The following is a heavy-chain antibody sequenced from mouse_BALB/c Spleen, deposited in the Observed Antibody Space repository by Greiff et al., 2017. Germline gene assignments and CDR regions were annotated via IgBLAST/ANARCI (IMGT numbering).Heavy chain of an antibody. Sequence: QVQLQQSGPELVKPGASVKISCKASGYAFSSSWMNWVKQRPGQGLEWIGRIYPGDGDTNYNGKFKGKATLTADKSSSTAYMQLSSLTSVDSAVYFCARGGGSTMITTRGAMDYWGQGTSVTVSS. D-gene: IGHD2-4*01. V-gene: IGHV1-82*01. CDR2: IYPGDGDT. CDR3: ARGGGSTMITTRGAMDY. CDR1: GYAFSSSW. J-gene: IGHJ4*01.